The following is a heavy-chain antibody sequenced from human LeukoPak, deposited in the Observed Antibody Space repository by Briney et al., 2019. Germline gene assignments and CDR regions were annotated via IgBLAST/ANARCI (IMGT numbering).Heavy chain of an antibody. CDR3: ARDGYKGSQSYYFDY. J-gene: IGHJ4*02. V-gene: IGHV4-61*02. CDR2: IYTSGST. Sequence: SETLSLTCTVFGGSISGSDYYWSWIRQPAGKGLEWIGRIYTSGSTNYNPSLKSRVTMSVDTSKNQFSLKLSSVTAADTAVYYCARDGYKGSQSYYFDYWGQGTLVTVSS. CDR1: GGSISGSDYY. D-gene: IGHD5-24*01.